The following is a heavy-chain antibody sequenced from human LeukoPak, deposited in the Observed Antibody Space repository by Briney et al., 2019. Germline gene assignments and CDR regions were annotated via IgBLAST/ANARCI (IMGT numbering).Heavy chain of an antibody. V-gene: IGHV1-3*01. Sequence: ASVRVSCKASGYTFTSYAMHWVRQAPGQRLEWMGWINAGNGNTKYSQKFQGRVTITRDTSASTAYMELSSLRSEDTAVYYCARSALSVSGYETFDYWGQGTLVTVSS. CDR1: GYTFTSYA. CDR2: INAGNGNT. J-gene: IGHJ4*02. CDR3: ARSALSVSGYETFDY. D-gene: IGHD5-12*01.